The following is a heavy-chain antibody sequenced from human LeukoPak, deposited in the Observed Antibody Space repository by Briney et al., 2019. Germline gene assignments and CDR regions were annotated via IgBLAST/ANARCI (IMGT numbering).Heavy chain of an antibody. D-gene: IGHD2-2*01. CDR1: GGSISSGAYC. V-gene: IGHV4-30-2*01. CDR3: ARDMQGRRFDY. CDR2: ICDTGSP. Sequence: SETLSLTCIVSGGSISSGAYCWSWIRQPPGKDLEWIGYICDTGSPYYTPSLKSRVSISVDKSRNQFSLKLSSVTAADTAVYYCARDMQGRRFDYWGQGTLVTVSS. J-gene: IGHJ4*02.